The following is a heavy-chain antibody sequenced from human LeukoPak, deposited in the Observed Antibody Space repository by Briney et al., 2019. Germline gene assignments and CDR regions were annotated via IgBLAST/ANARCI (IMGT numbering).Heavy chain of an antibody. D-gene: IGHD3-22*01. J-gene: IGHJ4*02. Sequence: ASVKVSCKASGYTFTSYDINWVRQATGQGLEWMGWRNPNSGNTGYAQKFQGRITITRNTSIRTAYMELISLRSEDTAVYYCATLFQRNELNYYDSSGYSLGYWGQGTLVTVSS. CDR3: ATLFQRNELNYYDSSGYSLGY. V-gene: IGHV1-8*03. CDR2: RNPNSGNT. CDR1: GYTFTSYD.